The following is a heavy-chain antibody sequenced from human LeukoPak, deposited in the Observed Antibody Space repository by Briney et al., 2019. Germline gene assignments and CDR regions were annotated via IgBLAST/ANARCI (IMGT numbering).Heavy chain of an antibody. CDR2: IYPGDSDI. J-gene: IGHJ4*02. CDR1: GFSFTSYW. Sequence: GGSLKISWKGSGFSFTSYWIRWVRQVPGKGLEGMGIIYPGDSDIRYSPSFQGQVTISADKSISTAYLQWSSLKASDTAMYYCARHQQQLEQYYFDYWGQGTLVTVSS. CDR3: ARHQQQLEQYYFDY. D-gene: IGHD6-13*01. V-gene: IGHV5-51*01.